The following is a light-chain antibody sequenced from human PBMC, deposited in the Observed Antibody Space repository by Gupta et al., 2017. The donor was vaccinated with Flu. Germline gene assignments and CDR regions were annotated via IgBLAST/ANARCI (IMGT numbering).Light chain of an antibody. CDR3: QQSYTDIIT. CDR2: SSS. CDR1: QSISND. V-gene: IGKV1-39*01. J-gene: IGKJ5*01. Sequence: PSSLSASVGDRVTITCRASQSISNDLKWYQQKPGKAPKLLIYSSSTLQSGVPSRFSGSGSGTDFTLTISSLQPEDSATYFCQQSYTDIITFGQGTRLEIK.